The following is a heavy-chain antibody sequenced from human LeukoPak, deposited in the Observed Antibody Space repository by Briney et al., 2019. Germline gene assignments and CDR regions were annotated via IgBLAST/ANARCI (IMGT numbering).Heavy chain of an antibody. Sequence: PGGSLRLSCAASGFTFSNYWMSWVRQAPGKGLEWVANMKQDGSEKYYVDSVKGRVTVSRDNAKNSLYLQMHTLSAEDTALYYCARGYYYGSGTYLSPYFDYWGQGTLVTVSS. D-gene: IGHD3-10*01. CDR1: GFTFSNYW. CDR2: MKQDGSEK. V-gene: IGHV3-7*01. CDR3: ARGYYYGSGTYLSPYFDY. J-gene: IGHJ4*02.